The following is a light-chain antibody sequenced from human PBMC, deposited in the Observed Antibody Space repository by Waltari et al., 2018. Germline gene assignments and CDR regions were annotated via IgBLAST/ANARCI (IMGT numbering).Light chain of an antibody. CDR2: EGS. Sequence: QSALTQPASVSGSPGQSITISCTGTSSDVGSYNLVSWYQQHPGKAPKLMISEGSKRRSGVSNRFSGCKSGNTASLTISGLQAEDEADYYCCSYAGSSTPYVFGTGTKVTVL. CDR1: SSDVGSYNL. V-gene: IGLV2-23*01. CDR3: CSYAGSSTPYV. J-gene: IGLJ1*01.